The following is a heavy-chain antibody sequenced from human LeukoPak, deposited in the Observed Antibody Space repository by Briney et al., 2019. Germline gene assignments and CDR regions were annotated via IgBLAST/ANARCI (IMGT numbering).Heavy chain of an antibody. Sequence: ASVKVSCKASGYTFTSYGISWVRQAPGQGLEWMGWISAYNGNTNYAQKLQGRVTITTDTSTSTAYMELRSLRSDDTAVYYCARDKITPNVDGMDVWGQGTTVTVSS. CDR1: GYTFTSYG. D-gene: IGHD2-15*01. CDR2: ISAYNGNT. J-gene: IGHJ6*02. V-gene: IGHV1-18*01. CDR3: ARDKITPNVDGMDV.